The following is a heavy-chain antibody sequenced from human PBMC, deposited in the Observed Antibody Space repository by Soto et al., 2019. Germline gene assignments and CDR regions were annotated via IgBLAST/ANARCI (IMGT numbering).Heavy chain of an antibody. CDR3: ARESSYYDSSGYRLTY. CDR1: GFTFSSYG. D-gene: IGHD3-22*01. V-gene: IGHV3-33*01. J-gene: IGHJ4*02. Sequence: PGGSLRLSCAASGFTFSSYGMHWVRQAPGKGLEWVAVIWYDGSNKYYADSVKGRFTISRDNSKNTLYLQMNSLRAEDTAVYYCARESSYYDSSGYRLTYWGQGTLVTVSS. CDR2: IWYDGSNK.